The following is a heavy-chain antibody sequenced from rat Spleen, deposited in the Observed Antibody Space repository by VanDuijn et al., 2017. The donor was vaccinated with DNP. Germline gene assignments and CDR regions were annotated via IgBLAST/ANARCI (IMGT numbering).Heavy chain of an antibody. CDR1: GFTFSNYD. D-gene: IGHD1-11*01. Sequence: EVQLVESGGGLVQPGRSLKLSCAASGFTFSNYDMAWVRQAPTKGLEWVAAISPSGGRSYYRDSVKGRFTVSRDNTKSSLYLQMDSLRSEDTATYYCARPNYGGYEGLFAYWGQGTLVTVSS. J-gene: IGHJ3*01. CDR3: ARPNYGGYEGLFAY. CDR2: ISPSGGRS. V-gene: IGHV5-25*01.